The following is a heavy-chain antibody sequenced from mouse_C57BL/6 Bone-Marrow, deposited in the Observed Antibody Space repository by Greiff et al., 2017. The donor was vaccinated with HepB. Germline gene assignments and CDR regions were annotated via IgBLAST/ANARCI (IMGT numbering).Heavy chain of an antibody. D-gene: IGHD3-1*01. J-gene: IGHJ3*01. CDR2: INPSSGYT. V-gene: IGHV1-4*01. CDR3: ARSGFGAFAY. Sequence: QVQLQQSGAELARPGASVKMSCKASGYTFPSSTMHWVKQRPGQGLEWIGYINPSSGYTKYNQKFKDKATLTADKSSSTAYMQLSSLTSEDSAVYYCARSGFGAFAYWGQGTLVTVSA. CDR1: GYTFPSST.